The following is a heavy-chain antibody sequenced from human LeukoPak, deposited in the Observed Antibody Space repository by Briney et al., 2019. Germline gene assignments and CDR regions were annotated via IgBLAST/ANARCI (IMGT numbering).Heavy chain of an antibody. J-gene: IGHJ4*02. CDR3: ARGFPDYGDYPDY. V-gene: IGHV1-2*02. Sequence: GASVKVSCKASGYTFTGYYMHWVRQAPGQGLEWMGWINPNSGGTNYAQKFQGRVTITADKSTSTAYMELSSLRSEDTAVYYCARGFPDYGDYPDYWGQGTLVTVSS. CDR2: INPNSGGT. CDR1: GYTFTGYY. D-gene: IGHD4-17*01.